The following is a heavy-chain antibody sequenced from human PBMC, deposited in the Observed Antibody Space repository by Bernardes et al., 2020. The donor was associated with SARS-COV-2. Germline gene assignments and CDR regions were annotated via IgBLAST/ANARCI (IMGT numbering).Heavy chain of an antibody. V-gene: IGHV4-34*01. CDR2: INHSGST. D-gene: IGHD2-2*02. CDR1: GGSFSGYY. J-gene: IGHJ6*03. Sequence: SETLSLTCAVYGGSFSGYYWSWIRQPPGKGLEWIGEINHSGSTNYNPSLKSRVTISVDMSKNQFSLKLSSVTAADTAVYYCARRPGYCSSTSCYTTRSRYYYYMDVWGKGTTVTVSS. CDR3: ARRPGYCSSTSCYTTRSRYYYYMDV.